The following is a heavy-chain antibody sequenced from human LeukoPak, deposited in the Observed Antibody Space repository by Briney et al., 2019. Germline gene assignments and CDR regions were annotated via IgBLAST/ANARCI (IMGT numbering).Heavy chain of an antibody. D-gene: IGHD2-15*01. V-gene: IGHV3-21*01. J-gene: IGHJ3*02. CDR1: GFTFSTYN. Sequence: GGSLRLSCAASGFTFSTYNMNWVRQPPGKGLEWVSSIGSSGSPIFYADSVKGRFTISRDNAKNSLYLQMSSLRAEDTALYYCARGGSGGTRDDTFDIWGQGTMVTVSS. CDR2: IGSSGSPI. CDR3: ARGGSGGTRDDTFDI.